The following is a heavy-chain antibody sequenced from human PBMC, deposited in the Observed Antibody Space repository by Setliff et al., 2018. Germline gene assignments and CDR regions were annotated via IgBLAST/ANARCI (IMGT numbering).Heavy chain of an antibody. D-gene: IGHD1-26*01. Sequence: PSETLSLTCAVYGGSFSGYYWSWIRQPPGKGLEWIGEINHSGSTNYNPSLKSRVTISVDTSKNQFSLKLSSVTAADTAVYYRTRAYSGSHDYWGQGTLVTVSS. V-gene: IGHV4-34*01. CDR2: INHSGST. CDR3: TRAYSGSHDY. CDR1: GGSFSGYY. J-gene: IGHJ4*02.